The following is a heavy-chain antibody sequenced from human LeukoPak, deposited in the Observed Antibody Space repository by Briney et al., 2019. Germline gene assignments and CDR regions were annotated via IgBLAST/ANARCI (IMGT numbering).Heavy chain of an antibody. CDR1: GFTFSSYS. CDR2: ISSSSSYI. D-gene: IGHD3-10*02. J-gene: IGHJ4*02. V-gene: IGHV3-21*01. CDR3: WRDPPWEDPVLGAQADY. Sequence: PGGSLRLSCAASGFTFSSYSMNWVCQAPGKGLEWVSSISSSSSYIYYADSVKGRFTISRDNAKNSLYLQMNSLRAADTAVYYCWRDPPWEDPVLGAQADYWGQGTLVTVSS.